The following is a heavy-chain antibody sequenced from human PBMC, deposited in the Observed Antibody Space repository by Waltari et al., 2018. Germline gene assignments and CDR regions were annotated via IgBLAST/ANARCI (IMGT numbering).Heavy chain of an antibody. D-gene: IGHD5-18*01. CDR3: TPTGENSYGEQYYYYGMDV. CDR2: ISYDGSNK. CDR1: GFTFSSYG. Sequence: QVQLVESGGRVVQPGRSLRLSCAASGFTFSSYGMHWVRQAPGKGLEWVAVISYDGSNKYYADSVKGRFTISRDNSKNTLYLQMNSLRAEDRAVYYCTPTGENSYGEQYYYYGMDVWGQGTTVTVSS. V-gene: IGHV3-30*03. J-gene: IGHJ6*02.